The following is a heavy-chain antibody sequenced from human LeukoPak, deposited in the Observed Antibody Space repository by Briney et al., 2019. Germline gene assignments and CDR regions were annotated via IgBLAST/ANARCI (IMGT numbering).Heavy chain of an antibody. CDR2: IFGSAART. Sequence: SGGSLSLSCEASGFTLSRFSINWVRQAPGKGLEWVSLIFGSAARTVYSDSVKGRFTISRDNSKNTAYLQMNSLRAEDTAVYYCAKSDWLDPWGQGTLVTVSS. V-gene: IGHV3-23*01. CDR3: AKSDWLDP. J-gene: IGHJ5*02. CDR1: GFTLSRFS.